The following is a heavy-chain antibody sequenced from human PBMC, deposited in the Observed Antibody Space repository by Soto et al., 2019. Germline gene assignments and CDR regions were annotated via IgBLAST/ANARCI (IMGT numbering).Heavy chain of an antibody. D-gene: IGHD6-13*01. CDR2: IYYSGST. CDR3: ARVGRLITAAGLLDA. J-gene: IGHJ5*02. V-gene: IGHV4-59*01. Sequence: PSQTLSLTCPISNGSIGSYYWTWIRQPPGKGLEWIGHIYYSGSTNYNPSLKSRLTMSLDTSKNQFSLRLTSVTAADTAVYYCARVGRLITAAGLLDAWGQGTLVTVSS. CDR1: NGSIGSYY.